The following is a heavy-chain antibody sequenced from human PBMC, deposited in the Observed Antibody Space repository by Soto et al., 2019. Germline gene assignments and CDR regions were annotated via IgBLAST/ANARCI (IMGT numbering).Heavy chain of an antibody. V-gene: IGHV1-18*01. Sequence: QVHLVQSGAEVKKPGASVKVSCQGSGYAFTTYGITWVRQAPGQGLEWMGWISAHNGNTNYAQKLQGRVTVTRDTSTSTAYMELRGMRYDDTAMSYGARGGDGDYWGQGALVTVSS. D-gene: IGHD3-16*01. CDR2: ISAHNGNT. CDR1: GYAFTTYG. J-gene: IGHJ4*02. CDR3: ARGGDGDY.